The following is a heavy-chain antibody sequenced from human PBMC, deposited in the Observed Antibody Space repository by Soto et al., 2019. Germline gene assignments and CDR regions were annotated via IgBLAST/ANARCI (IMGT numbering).Heavy chain of an antibody. CDR1: GGSISSYY. J-gene: IGHJ5*02. D-gene: IGHD3-10*01. CDR2: IYYSGST. CDR3: AALMVRGVIGWFDP. V-gene: IGHV4-59*08. Sequence: QVQLQESGPGLVKPSETLSLTCTVSGGSISSYYWSWIRQPPGKGLEWIGYIYYSGSTNYNPSLKGRVTLSVDTSKNQFSLKLSSVTAADTAVYYCAALMVRGVIGWFDPWGQGTLVTVSS.